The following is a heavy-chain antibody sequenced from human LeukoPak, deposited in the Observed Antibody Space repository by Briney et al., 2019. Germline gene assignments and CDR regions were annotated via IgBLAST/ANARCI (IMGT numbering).Heavy chain of an antibody. Sequence: GGSLRLSCAASGFTFSNAWMSWVRQAPGKGLEWVGRIKSKTDGGTTDYAAPVKGGFTISRDDSKNTLYMQMNSLNTDDTAVYYCTTAFFGGSSFVYWGQGTLVTVSS. CDR3: TTAFFGGSSFVY. J-gene: IGHJ4*02. D-gene: IGHD2-15*01. CDR2: IKSKTDGGTT. V-gene: IGHV3-15*01. CDR1: GFTFSNAW.